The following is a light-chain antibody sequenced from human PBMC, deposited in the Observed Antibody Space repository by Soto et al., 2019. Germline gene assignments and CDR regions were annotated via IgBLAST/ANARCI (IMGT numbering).Light chain of an antibody. CDR1: SSDVGGYPY. Sequence: QSVLTQPPSASGSPGQSVTISCTGTSSDVGGYPYVSWYQQHPGKAPKLIIYGVSERPSGVPHRFSGSKSGNTASLTVSGLQAEDAADYYCSSYAGSTKRYVFGTGTKVTVL. J-gene: IGLJ1*01. V-gene: IGLV2-8*01. CDR2: GVS. CDR3: SSYAGSTKRYV.